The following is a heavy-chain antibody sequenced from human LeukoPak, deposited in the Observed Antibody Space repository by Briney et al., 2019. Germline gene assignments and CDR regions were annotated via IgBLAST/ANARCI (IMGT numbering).Heavy chain of an antibody. D-gene: IGHD3-3*01. CDR3: AKEHDYSNAAPEWGFDS. CDR1: GFTFSIYA. J-gene: IGHJ4*02. CDR2: ISGSSSHT. V-gene: IGHV3-23*01. Sequence: GGSLRLSCAASGFTFSIYAMSWVRQAPGKGLEWVSGISGSSSHTVDADSVRGRFIISRDNTRNTLYLHMNSLRAEDTALYYCAKEHDYSNAAPEWGFDSWGQGTLVTVSS.